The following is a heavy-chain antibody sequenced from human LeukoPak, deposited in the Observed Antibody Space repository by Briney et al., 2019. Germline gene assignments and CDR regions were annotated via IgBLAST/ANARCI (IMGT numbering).Heavy chain of an antibody. Sequence: SQTLSLTCAVSGDSVSSNSAAWNWIRQSPSRGLEWLGRTYYRSRWYNDYAVSVKSRISINPDTSKNQFSLQLTSVTPEDTAMYYCARGVNSSSWYGGWFDPWGQGTLVTVSS. J-gene: IGHJ5*02. CDR1: GDSVSSNSAA. D-gene: IGHD6-13*01. V-gene: IGHV6-1*01. CDR2: TYYRSRWYN. CDR3: ARGVNSSSWYGGWFDP.